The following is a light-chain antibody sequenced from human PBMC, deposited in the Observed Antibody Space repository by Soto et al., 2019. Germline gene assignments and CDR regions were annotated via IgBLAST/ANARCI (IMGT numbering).Light chain of an antibody. CDR2: EVT. V-gene: IGLV2-23*02. CDR3: CSYAGNSDVV. CDR1: SSDVGSYNL. J-gene: IGLJ2*01. Sequence: QSALSQPASVSGSPGQSITISCTGSSSDVGSYNLVSWYQQHPGKAPKLVIFEVTRRPSGVSNRFSASKSGSTASLTISGLQADDEAEYYCCSYAGNSDVVFGGGTQLTVL.